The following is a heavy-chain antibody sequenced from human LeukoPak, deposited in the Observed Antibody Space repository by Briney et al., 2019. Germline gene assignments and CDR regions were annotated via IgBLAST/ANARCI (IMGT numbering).Heavy chain of an antibody. D-gene: IGHD1-26*01. CDR3: ARYGGNLRFCAFDI. CDR2: IRRSSDST. V-gene: IGHV1-46*01. CDR1: GYSFTIYY. Sequence: GASVTVSFTASGYSFTIYYVHWVRQARRQAREWLGIIRRSSDSTDYAQKFQGRVSMIRNTATSTVYMELSSLRSEDTAVYYCARYGGNLRFCAFDIWGQGTMVTVSS. J-gene: IGHJ3*02.